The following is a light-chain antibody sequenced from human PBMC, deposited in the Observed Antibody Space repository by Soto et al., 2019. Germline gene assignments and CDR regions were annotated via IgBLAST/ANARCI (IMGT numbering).Light chain of an antibody. CDR1: SGHSNYA. J-gene: IGLJ2*01. CDR2: LNSDGSH. CDR3: QTWGSGIVV. V-gene: IGLV4-69*01. Sequence: QTVVTQSPSASAALGASVKLTCTLSSGHSNYAIAWHQQQSEKGPRYLMKLNSDGSHSKGDGSPDRFSGSSSGAERYLTISSLQSEDEAYYYCQTWGSGIVVFGGGTKLTVL.